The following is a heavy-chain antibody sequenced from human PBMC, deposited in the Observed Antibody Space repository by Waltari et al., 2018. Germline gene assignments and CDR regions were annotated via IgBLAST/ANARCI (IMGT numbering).Heavy chain of an antibody. Sequence: QVQLQESGPGLVKPSQTLSLTCTVSGGPISSASYYWRWIRQPAGKGLDWLGRTYTSGSNNYNPSLKSRVTISVDTSKNQFSLKLSSVTAADTAVYYCAREVGGQDYYDSSGYYYNDAFDIWGQGTMVTVSS. CDR3: AREVGGQDYYDSSGYYYNDAFDI. J-gene: IGHJ3*02. V-gene: IGHV4-61*02. CDR1: GGPISSASYY. D-gene: IGHD3-22*01. CDR2: TYTSGSN.